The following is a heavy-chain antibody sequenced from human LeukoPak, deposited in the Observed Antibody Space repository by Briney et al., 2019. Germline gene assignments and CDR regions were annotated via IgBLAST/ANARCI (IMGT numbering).Heavy chain of an antibody. D-gene: IGHD3-10*01. CDR1: GGSFSGYY. Sequence: SETLSLTCAVYGGSFSGYYWSWIRQPPGKELEWIGEINHSGSTNYNPSLKSRVTISVDTSKNQFSLKMRSVTAADTAVYYCVRVLRYYGSGSYYNVAQNWFDPWGQGTLVTVSS. V-gene: IGHV4-34*01. CDR2: INHSGST. J-gene: IGHJ5*02. CDR3: VRVLRYYGSGSYYNVAQNWFDP.